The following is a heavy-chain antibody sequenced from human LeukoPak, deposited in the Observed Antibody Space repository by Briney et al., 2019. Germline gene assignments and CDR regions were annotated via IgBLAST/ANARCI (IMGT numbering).Heavy chain of an antibody. D-gene: IGHD5/OR15-5a*01. Sequence: SVKVSCKASGGTFSSYAISWVRQAPGQGLEWMGGIIPIFGTANYAQKFQGRVTITADESTSTAYMELSSLRSEDTAVYYCARDLYRVYKGDYFDYWGQGTLVTVSS. CDR2: IIPIFGTA. V-gene: IGHV1-69*01. CDR1: GGTFSSYA. J-gene: IGHJ4*02. CDR3: ARDLYRVYKGDYFDY.